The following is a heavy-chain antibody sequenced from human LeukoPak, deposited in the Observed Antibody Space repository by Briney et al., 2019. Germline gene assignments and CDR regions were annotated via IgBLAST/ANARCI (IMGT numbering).Heavy chain of an antibody. Sequence: GGSLRLSCTASGFSFSGHWMHWARQLPGKGLVWVSRISPTGSTTSYADSVKGRFTISRDNAKNSLYLQMNSLRAEDTALYYCAKGQELTIFGVVCDYWGQGTLVTVSS. V-gene: IGHV3-74*01. CDR1: GFSFSGHW. CDR2: ISPTGSTT. D-gene: IGHD3-3*01. CDR3: AKGQELTIFGVVCDY. J-gene: IGHJ4*02.